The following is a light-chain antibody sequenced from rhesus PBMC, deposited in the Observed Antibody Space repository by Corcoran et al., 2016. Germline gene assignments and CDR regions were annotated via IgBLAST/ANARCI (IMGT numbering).Light chain of an antibody. Sequence: ETVVTQSPATLSLSPGERATLSCRASQSVGSYLAWYQQKPGQAPRLLDYGASSRATGIPERVRGSGSGTDLTITISSLEPEDVGVYYCQQSSNLWTFGQGTKVEIK. V-gene: IGKV3-24*04. J-gene: IGKJ1*01. CDR2: GAS. CDR1: QSVGSY. CDR3: QQSSNLWT.